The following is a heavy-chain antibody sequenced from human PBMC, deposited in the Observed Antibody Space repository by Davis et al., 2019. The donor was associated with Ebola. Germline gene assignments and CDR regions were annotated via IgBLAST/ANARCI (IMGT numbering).Heavy chain of an antibody. CDR1: GYPFTNYA. CDR2: INAGNGDT. CDR3: ARCPWMEVRTYYYYYGMDV. Sequence: ASVKVSCKTSGYPFTNYAIHWVRQAPGQRLEWMGWINAGNGDTKYSQKFQGRVTITRDTPASTAYMELSSLRSEDTAVYYCARCPWMEVRTYYYYYGMDVWGQGTTVTVSS. V-gene: IGHV1-3*01. D-gene: IGHD5-12*01. J-gene: IGHJ6*02.